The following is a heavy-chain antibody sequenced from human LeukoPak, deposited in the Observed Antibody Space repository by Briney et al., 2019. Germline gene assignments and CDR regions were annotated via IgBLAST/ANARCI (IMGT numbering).Heavy chain of an antibody. CDR3: ARVLVAGNTGYYMDV. J-gene: IGHJ6*03. V-gene: IGHV4-59*01. D-gene: IGHD6-19*01. Sequence: PSETLSLTCTVSGGSISSYYWSWIRQPPGEGLECIGYIHYSGSTNYNPSLKSRVTLSVDTSKNQFSLKLSSVTAADTAVYYCARVLVAGNTGYYMDVWGKGITVTASS. CDR1: GGSISSYY. CDR2: IHYSGST.